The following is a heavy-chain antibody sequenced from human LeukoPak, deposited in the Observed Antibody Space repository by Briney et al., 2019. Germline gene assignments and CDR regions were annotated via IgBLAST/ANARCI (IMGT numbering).Heavy chain of an antibody. CDR3: ARGAAPAILIDY. CDR1: GGTFSSYA. J-gene: IGHJ4*02. D-gene: IGHD1-26*01. V-gene: IGHV1-69*13. CDR2: ILPMFGTA. Sequence: SVKVSCKPSGGTFSSYAISWVRQAPGQGLEWMGGILPMFGTANYAQKFQGRVTITADESTSAAYMALSSLRSEDTAVYYCARGAAPAILIDYWGQGTLVTVSS.